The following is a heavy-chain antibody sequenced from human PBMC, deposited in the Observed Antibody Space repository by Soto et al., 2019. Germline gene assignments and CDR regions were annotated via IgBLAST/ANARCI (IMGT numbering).Heavy chain of an antibody. Sequence: QVQLQESGPGLVKPSGTLSLTCAVSGGSISSSNWWSWVRQPPGKGLEWIGEIDHSGSTNYNPSLKVGVTISVNKSKNQFSLKLSSVTAADTAVYYCASWGSGYYIFDYWGQGTLVTVSS. CDR1: GGSISSSNW. CDR3: ASWGSGYYIFDY. CDR2: IDHSGST. D-gene: IGHD3-10*01. J-gene: IGHJ4*02. V-gene: IGHV4-4*02.